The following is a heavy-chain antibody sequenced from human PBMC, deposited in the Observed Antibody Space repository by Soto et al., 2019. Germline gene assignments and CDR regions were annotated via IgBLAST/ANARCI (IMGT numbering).Heavy chain of an antibody. D-gene: IGHD3-3*01. V-gene: IGHV1-18*01. CDR3: ARERINDFWRCYSNWFDP. CDR2: ISAYNGNT. CDR1: GYTFTSYG. J-gene: IGHJ5*02. Sequence: ASVKVSCKASGYTFTSYGISWVRQAPGQGLEWMGWISAYNGNTNYAQKLQGRVTMTTDTSTSTAYMELRSLRSDDTAVYYCARERINDFWRCYSNWFDPWGQGTLVTVSS.